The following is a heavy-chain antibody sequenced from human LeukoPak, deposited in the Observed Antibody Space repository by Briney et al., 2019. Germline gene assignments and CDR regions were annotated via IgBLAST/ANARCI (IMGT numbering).Heavy chain of an antibody. Sequence: GGSLRLSCAASGFTFSDYYTSWIRQAPGKGLEWVSYISSSGSTIYYADSVKGRFTTSRDNSKNTLYLQMGSLRAEDMAVYYCARVPTVSYDFWSGYPDYWGQGTLVTVSS. CDR1: GFTFSDYY. CDR3: ARVPTVSYDFWSGYPDY. J-gene: IGHJ4*02. D-gene: IGHD3-3*01. CDR2: ISSSGSTI. V-gene: IGHV3-11*04.